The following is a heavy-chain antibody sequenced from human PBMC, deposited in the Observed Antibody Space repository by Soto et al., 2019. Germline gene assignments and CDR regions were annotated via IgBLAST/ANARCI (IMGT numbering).Heavy chain of an antibody. CDR2: INPGIGVT. CDR3: ARVAGHKNARFDT. D-gene: IGHD1-1*01. V-gene: IGHV1-2*02. Sequence: ASVKVSCKASGYSFTKYHMHWVRQAPGQGLEWMGWINPGIGVTNQAQKFRGRVTMTRDTSITTTYMELNSLTSDDTAVYYCARVAGHKNARFDTWGQGALVTVSS. J-gene: IGHJ4*02. CDR1: GYSFTKYH.